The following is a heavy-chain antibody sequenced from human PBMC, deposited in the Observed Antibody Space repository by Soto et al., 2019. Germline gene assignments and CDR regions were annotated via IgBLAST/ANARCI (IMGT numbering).Heavy chain of an antibody. CDR3: AGGGVYYYDSSGYRPNYYYGMDV. CDR2: IIPIFGTA. V-gene: IGHV1-69*06. Sequence: ASVKVSCKASGGTFSSYAISWVRQAPGQGLEWMGGIIPIFGTANYAQKFQGRVTITADKSTSTAYMELSSLRSEDTAVYYCAGGGVYYYDSSGYRPNYYYGMDVWGQGTTVTVSS. J-gene: IGHJ6*02. D-gene: IGHD3-22*01. CDR1: GGTFSSYA.